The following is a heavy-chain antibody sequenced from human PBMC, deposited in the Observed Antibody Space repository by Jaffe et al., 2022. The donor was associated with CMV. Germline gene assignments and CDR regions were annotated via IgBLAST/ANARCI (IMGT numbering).Heavy chain of an antibody. Sequence: QVQLQQWGAGLLKPSETLSLTCAVYGGSFSGYYWSWIRQPPGKGLEWIGEINHSGSTNYNPSLKSRVTISVDTSKNQFSLKLSSVTAADTAVYYCARVDIVVVPAAMRFFDYWGQGTLVTVSS. V-gene: IGHV4-34*01. CDR1: GGSFSGYY. CDR2: INHSGST. D-gene: IGHD2-2*03. J-gene: IGHJ4*02. CDR3: ARVDIVVVPAAMRFFDY.